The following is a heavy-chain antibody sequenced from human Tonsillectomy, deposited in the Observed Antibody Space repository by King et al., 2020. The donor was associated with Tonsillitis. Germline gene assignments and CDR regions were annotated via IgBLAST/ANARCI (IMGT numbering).Heavy chain of an antibody. CDR3: ARRRPGIAAATDF. J-gene: IGHJ4*02. CDR1: GYNFTSYW. CDR2: IYPGDSDT. V-gene: IGHV5-51*01. Sequence: VQLVESGAEVKKPGESLKISCKGSGYNFTSYWIGWVRQMPGKGLEWMGSIYPGDSDTRYSPSFQGQVTISADNSISTAFLQWSSLKASDTAMYYCARRRPGIAAATDFWGQGTLVTVSS. D-gene: IGHD6-13*01.